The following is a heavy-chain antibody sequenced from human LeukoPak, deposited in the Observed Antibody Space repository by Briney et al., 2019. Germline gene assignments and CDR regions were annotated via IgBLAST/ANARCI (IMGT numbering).Heavy chain of an antibody. CDR3: ARHYRVVDTAMVTRDLSYNWFDP. CDR2: INHSGST. J-gene: IGHJ5*02. V-gene: IGHV4-34*01. Sequence: SETLSLTCAVYGGSFSGYYWSWIRQPPGKGLEWIGEINHSGSTNYIPSLKSRVTISVDTSKNQFSLKLSSVTAADTAVYYCARHYRVVDTAMVTRDLSYNWFDPWGQGTLVTVSS. CDR1: GGSFSGYY. D-gene: IGHD5-18*01.